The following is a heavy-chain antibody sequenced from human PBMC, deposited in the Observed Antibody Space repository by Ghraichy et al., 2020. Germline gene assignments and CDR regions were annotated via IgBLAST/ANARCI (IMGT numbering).Heavy chain of an antibody. CDR1: GFTFSSYG. J-gene: IGHJ4*02. V-gene: IGHV3-30*18. CDR3: AKGGPGYYDSSGYHDY. Sequence: GGSLRLSCAASGFTFSSYGMHWVRQAPGKGLEWVAVISYDGSNKYYADSVKGRFTISRDNSKNTLYLQMNSLRAEDTAVYYCAKGGPGYYDSSGYHDYWGQGTLVTVSS. D-gene: IGHD3-22*01. CDR2: ISYDGSNK.